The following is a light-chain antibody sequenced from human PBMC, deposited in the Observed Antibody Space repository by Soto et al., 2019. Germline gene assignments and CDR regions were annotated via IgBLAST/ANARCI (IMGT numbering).Light chain of an antibody. CDR1: QTVIHNY. J-gene: IGKJ5*01. CDR3: QQHGTSTIT. V-gene: IGKV3-20*01. Sequence: ELLLTQSPDTLSLSPGETASLSCRGSQTVIHNYLAWHQQKPGQTPRILVYGASSRATGIPDRLSGSGSGTEFTLTISRLEPEDFAVYYCQQHGTSTITCGQGTRLEIK. CDR2: GAS.